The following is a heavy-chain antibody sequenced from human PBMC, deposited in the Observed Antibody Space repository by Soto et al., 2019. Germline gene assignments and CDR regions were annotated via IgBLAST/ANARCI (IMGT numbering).Heavy chain of an antibody. Sequence: GGSLRLSCAASGFTFNNYAMSWVRQTPGKGLEWVSGISASGGSTFYTDSVRGRFTISRDNVKNTLYLQMNSLRAEDTALYYCAQSQGHCSECCYTFDPWGQGTLVTVSS. CDR3: AQSQGHCSECCYTFDP. CDR2: ISASGGST. V-gene: IGHV3-23*01. CDR1: GFTFNNYA. D-gene: IGHD2-15*01. J-gene: IGHJ5*02.